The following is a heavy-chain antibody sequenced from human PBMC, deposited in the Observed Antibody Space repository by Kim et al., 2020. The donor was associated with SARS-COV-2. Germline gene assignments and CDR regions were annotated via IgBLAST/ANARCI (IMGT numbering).Heavy chain of an antibody. J-gene: IGHJ4*02. Sequence: SETLSLTCTVSGGSISSYFWNWIRQPPGKGLEWIGYIYYSGSTNYNPSLKSRVTISVDTSKNQFSLKLTSVTAADTAVYYCARRKARLLSPFDYWDQGTLVTVSS. CDR2: IYYSGST. CDR1: GGSISSYF. D-gene: IGHD2-15*01. CDR3: ARRKARLLSPFDY. V-gene: IGHV4-59*08.